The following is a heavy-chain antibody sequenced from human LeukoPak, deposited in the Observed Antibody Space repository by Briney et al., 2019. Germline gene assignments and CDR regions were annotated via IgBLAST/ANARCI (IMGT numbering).Heavy chain of an antibody. D-gene: IGHD6-19*01. V-gene: IGHV4-39*07. CDR3: ARDGGYTSHDY. J-gene: IGHJ4*02. CDR2: IYSGGNT. CDR1: GGSISSSSYY. Sequence: SETLSLTCTVSGGSISSSSYYWGWIRQPPGTGLEWIGSIYSGGNTYYNPSLKSRVTLSVDTSKNQFSLKLTSVTAADTAVYYCARDGGYTSHDYWGQGTLVTVSS.